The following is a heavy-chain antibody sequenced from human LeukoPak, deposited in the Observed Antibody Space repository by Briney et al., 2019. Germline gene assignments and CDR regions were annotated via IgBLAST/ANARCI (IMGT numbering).Heavy chain of an antibody. CDR1: GYTFTGCY. Sequence: GASVKVSCKASGYTFTGCYMHWVRLAPGQGLEWMGWINPNSGGTNYAQKFQGRVTMTRDTSISTAYMELSRLRSDDTAVYYCARLSDSSGYYYLDYWGQGTLVTVSS. V-gene: IGHV1-2*02. CDR3: ARLSDSSGYYYLDY. J-gene: IGHJ4*02. CDR2: INPNSGGT. D-gene: IGHD3-22*01.